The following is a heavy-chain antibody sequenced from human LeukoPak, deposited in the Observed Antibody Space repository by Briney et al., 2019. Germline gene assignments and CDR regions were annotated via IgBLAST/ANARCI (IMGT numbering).Heavy chain of an antibody. CDR1: GGTFSSYA. CDR2: IIPIFGTA. Sequence: SVKVSCKASGGTFSSYAISWVRQAPGQGLEWMGGIIPIFGTANYAQKFQGRVTITADESASTAYMELSSLRSEDTAVYYCARGSSVRGVIGYWGQGTLVTVSS. CDR3: ARGSSVRGVIGY. V-gene: IGHV1-69*13. J-gene: IGHJ4*02. D-gene: IGHD3-10*01.